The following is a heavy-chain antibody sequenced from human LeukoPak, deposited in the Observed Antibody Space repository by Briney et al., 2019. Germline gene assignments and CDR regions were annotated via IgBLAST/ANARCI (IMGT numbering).Heavy chain of an antibody. CDR3: AREIYEVAAYFDY. J-gene: IGHJ4*02. CDR1: GFTFSSYA. Sequence: GGSLRLSCAASGFTFSSYAMHWVRQAPGKGLEWVAVISYDGSNKYYADSVKGRFTISRDNSKNTLYLQMNSLRAEDTAVYYCAREIYEVAAYFDYWGQSTLVTVSS. V-gene: IGHV3-30*04. CDR2: ISYDGSNK. D-gene: IGHD2-15*01.